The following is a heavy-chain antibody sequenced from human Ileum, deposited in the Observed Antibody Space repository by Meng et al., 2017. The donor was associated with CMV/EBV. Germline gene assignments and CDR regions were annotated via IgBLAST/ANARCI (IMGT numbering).Heavy chain of an antibody. D-gene: IGHD2-2*01. V-gene: IGHV3-30-3*01. CDR2: ISYDGSNK. J-gene: IGHJ4*02. CDR3: AREDLGPCSGPSCAYFDY. Sequence: GESLKISCAASGFTFSSYAMHWVRQAPGKGLEWVAVISYDGSNKYYADSVKGRFTISRDNSKNTLYLQMNSLRAEDTAVYYCAREDLGPCSGPSCAYFDYWGQGNLVTVSS. CDR1: GFTFSSYA.